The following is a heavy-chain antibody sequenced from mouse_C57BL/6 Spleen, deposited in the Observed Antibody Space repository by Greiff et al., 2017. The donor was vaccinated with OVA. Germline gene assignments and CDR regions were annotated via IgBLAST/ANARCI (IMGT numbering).Heavy chain of an antibody. Sequence: EVQRVESGPGLVKPSQSLSLTCSVTGYSITSGYYWNWIRQFPGNKLEWMGYISYDGSNNYNPSLKNRISITRDTSKNQFFLKLNSVTTEDTATYYCAREAGSSPFAYWGQGTLVTVSA. CDR2: ISYDGSN. J-gene: IGHJ3*01. CDR1: GYSITSGYY. D-gene: IGHD1-1*01. V-gene: IGHV3-6*01. CDR3: AREAGSSPFAY.